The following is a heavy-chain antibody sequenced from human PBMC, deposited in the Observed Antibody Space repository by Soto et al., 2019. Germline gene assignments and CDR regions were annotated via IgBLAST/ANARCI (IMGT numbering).Heavy chain of an antibody. CDR2: ISGSGGST. Sequence: EVQLLESGGGLVQPGGSLRLSCAASGSTFSSYAMSWVRQAPGKGLEWVSVISGSGGSTHYVDSVKGRFTISRDNSKNTLYLQMNSLRAEDTAVYYCAKDAGRFLEWFLPFDSWGQGSLVTVSS. V-gene: IGHV3-23*01. CDR3: AKDAGRFLEWFLPFDS. CDR1: GSTFSSYA. D-gene: IGHD3-3*01. J-gene: IGHJ4*02.